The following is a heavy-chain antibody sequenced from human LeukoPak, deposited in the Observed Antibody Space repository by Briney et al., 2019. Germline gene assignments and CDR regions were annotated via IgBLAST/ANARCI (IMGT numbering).Heavy chain of an antibody. J-gene: IGHJ4*02. CDR2: IKEDGSET. CDR3: ARETPRRGETRDGYR. CDR1: GFTFKKYW. V-gene: IGHV3-7*01. D-gene: IGHD5-24*01. Sequence: GGSLRLSCAASGFTFKKYWMNWVRQVPGKGLECLANIKEDGSETYYADSVKGRSTISRDNPKNLLFLQINSLRVEDTAAYYCARETPRRGETRDGYRWGQGTPVTVSS.